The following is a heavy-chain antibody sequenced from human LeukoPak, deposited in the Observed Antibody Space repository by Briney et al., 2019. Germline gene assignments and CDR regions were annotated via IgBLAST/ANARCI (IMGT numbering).Heavy chain of an antibody. CDR2: ISYDGSNK. CDR1: GFTFSSYA. CDR3: ARDRPLDY. V-gene: IGHV3-30-3*01. J-gene: IGHJ4*02. Sequence: GGSLRLSCAASGFTFSSYAMHWVRQAPGKGLEWVAVISYDGSNKYYADSVKGRFTISRDNSKNTLYLQMNSLRAEDTAVYYCARDRPLDYWGQGTLVTVSS.